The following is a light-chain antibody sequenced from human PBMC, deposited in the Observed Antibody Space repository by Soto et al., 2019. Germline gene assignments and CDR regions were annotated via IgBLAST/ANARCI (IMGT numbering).Light chain of an antibody. V-gene: IGKV3D-15*01. Sequence: IVLTQSPGALSLSTGERATLSCRASQSVSSNLAWYQQKPGQAPRLLIYGASTRATGIPDRFSGSGSGTDLTLTISSLEPEDFAVYYCQQYSILATFGQGTKVDI. CDR1: QSVSSN. J-gene: IGKJ1*01. CDR2: GAS. CDR3: QQYSILAT.